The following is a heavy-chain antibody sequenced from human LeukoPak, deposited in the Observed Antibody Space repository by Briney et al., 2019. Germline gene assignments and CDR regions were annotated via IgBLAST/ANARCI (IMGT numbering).Heavy chain of an antibody. V-gene: IGHV3-30*18. CDR2: ISYDGSNK. D-gene: IGHD3-22*01. Sequence: GGSLRLSCAASGFTFSSYGMHWVLQAPGKGLEWVAVISYDGSNKYYADSVKGRFTISRDNSMNTLYLQMDSLRAEDTAVYYCAKGYYDSSDWGQGTLVTVSS. CDR1: GFTFSSYG. J-gene: IGHJ4*02. CDR3: AKGYYDSSD.